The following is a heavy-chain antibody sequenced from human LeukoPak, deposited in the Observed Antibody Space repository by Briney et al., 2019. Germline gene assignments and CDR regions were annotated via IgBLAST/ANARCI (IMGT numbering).Heavy chain of an antibody. CDR2: IYYSGST. CDR3: ARDRRITMVRGVISGMDV. J-gene: IGHJ6*02. CDR1: GGSISSYY. Sequence: KPSETLSLTCTVSGGSISSYYWSWIRQPPGKGLEWMGYIYYSGSTNYNPSLKSRVTISVDTSKNQFSLKLSSVTAADTAVYYCARDRRITMVRGVISGMDVWGQGTTVTVSS. V-gene: IGHV4-59*01. D-gene: IGHD3-10*01.